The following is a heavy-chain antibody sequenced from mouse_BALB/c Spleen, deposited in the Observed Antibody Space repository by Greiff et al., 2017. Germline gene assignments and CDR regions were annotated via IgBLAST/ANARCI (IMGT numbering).Heavy chain of an antibody. V-gene: IGHV1S56*01. CDR2: IYPGDGST. J-gene: IGHJ3*01. Sequence: VQLQQSGAELVKPGASVKLSCTASGFNIKDTYMYWVKQRPGQGLEWIGWIYPGDGSTKYNEKFKGKATLTADKSSSTAYMQLSSLTSENSAVYFCARGDPFAYWGQGTLVTVSA. CDR1: GFNIKDTY. CDR3: ARGDPFAY.